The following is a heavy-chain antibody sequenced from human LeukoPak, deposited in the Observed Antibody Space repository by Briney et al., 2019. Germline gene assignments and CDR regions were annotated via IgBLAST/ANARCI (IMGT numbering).Heavy chain of an antibody. CDR2: IIPILGIA. Sequence: GASVKVSCKASGGTFISYTISWVRQAPGQGLEWMGRIIPILGIANYAQKFQRGVTITADKSTSTAYMELSSLRTEDTAVYYCAKARPTFVIAAAGRPYFDYWGQGTLVTVSS. CDR1: GGTFISYT. D-gene: IGHD6-13*01. J-gene: IGHJ4*02. V-gene: IGHV1-69*02. CDR3: AKARPTFVIAAAGRPYFDY.